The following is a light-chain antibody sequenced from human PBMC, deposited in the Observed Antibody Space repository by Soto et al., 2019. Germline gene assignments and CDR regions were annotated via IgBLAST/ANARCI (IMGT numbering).Light chain of an antibody. CDR2: KIS. Sequence: DVVMTQTPLSSPVTLGQPASISCRSSQSLVHSDGNTYLSWYQQRPDQSPRLLIYKISNRFSGVTDXXSGRGAGTDFTLKINRVEAGDVGVDYCMQATQFPRTFGQGTKVEIK. CDR1: QSLVHSDGNTY. J-gene: IGKJ1*01. CDR3: MQATQFPRT. V-gene: IGKV2-24*01.